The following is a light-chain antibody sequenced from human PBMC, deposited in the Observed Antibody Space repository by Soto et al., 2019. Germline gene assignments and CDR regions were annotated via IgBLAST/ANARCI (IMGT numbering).Light chain of an antibody. CDR2: WAS. CDR3: QQYYSPWT. Sequence: DIVMTQSPDSLAVSLGERATINCKSSQSVLYSSNNKNYLAWYQQEPGQSPKLLIYWASTRESGVADRFSGSGSGTDFTLTISSLQAEDVAVYYCQQYYSPWTFGQGTKVEIK. V-gene: IGKV4-1*01. J-gene: IGKJ1*01. CDR1: QSVLYSSNNKNY.